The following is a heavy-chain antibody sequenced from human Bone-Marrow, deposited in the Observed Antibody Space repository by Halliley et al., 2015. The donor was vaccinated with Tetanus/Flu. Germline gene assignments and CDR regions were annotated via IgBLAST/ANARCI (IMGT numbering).Heavy chain of an antibody. CDR1: GATFSSYA. CDR3: ANSLAARPPPDY. V-gene: IGHV1-69*01. Sequence: QVQLVQSGAEVSKPGSSVKVSCKASGATFSSYAITWVRQAPGQGLEWMGGITPIFGTANYAQKFQDRVTITAGESTNTAYMELTSLRSEAPAVYYCANSLAARPPPDYWGQGTLVTVAS. D-gene: IGHD6-6*01. CDR2: ITPIFGTA. J-gene: IGHJ4*02.